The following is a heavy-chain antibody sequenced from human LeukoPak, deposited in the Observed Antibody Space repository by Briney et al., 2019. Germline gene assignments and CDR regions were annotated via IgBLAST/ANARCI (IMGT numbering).Heavy chain of an antibody. CDR3: ANFHQQLGGYDY. J-gene: IGHJ4*02. V-gene: IGHV3-66*01. CDR1: GXTLSNNY. CDR2: IYSGGGT. D-gene: IGHD3-16*01. Sequence: SGGSLRLSCAASGXTLSNNYMHWVRQAPGKGLEWVSIIYSGGGTYYADSVKGRFTIPRDNSKNTVFLQMNSLRAEDTAVYYCANFHQQLGGYDYWGQGTLVTVSS.